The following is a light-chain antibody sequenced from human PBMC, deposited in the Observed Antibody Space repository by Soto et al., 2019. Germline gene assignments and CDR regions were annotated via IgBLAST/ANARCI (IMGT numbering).Light chain of an antibody. J-gene: IGLJ1*01. V-gene: IGLV2-18*02. CDR2: EVS. CDR1: SSDVGSYNR. Sequence: QSALTQPPSVSGSPGQSVTISCTGTSSDVGSYNRVSWYQQPPGTAPKLMIYEVSNRPSGVPDRFSGSKSGNTASLTISGLQAEDEADYYCNSYTSSSTYVFGTGTKVPS. CDR3: NSYTSSSTYV.